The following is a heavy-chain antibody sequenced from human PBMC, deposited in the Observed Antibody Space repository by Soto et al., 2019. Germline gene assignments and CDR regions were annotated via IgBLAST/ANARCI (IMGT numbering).Heavy chain of an antibody. Sequence: SVKVSCKASGGTFSSYAISWVRQAPGQGLEWMGGIIPIFGTANYAQKFQGRVTITADESTSTAYMELSSLRSEDTAVYYCARASGYYDFWSGSPPTDYYGMDVWGQGTTVTVSS. D-gene: IGHD3-3*01. CDR3: ARASGYYDFWSGSPPTDYYGMDV. V-gene: IGHV1-69*13. CDR2: IIPIFGTA. J-gene: IGHJ6*02. CDR1: GGTFSSYA.